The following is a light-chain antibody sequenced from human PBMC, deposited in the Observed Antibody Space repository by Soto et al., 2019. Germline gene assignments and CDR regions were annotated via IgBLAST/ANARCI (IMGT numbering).Light chain of an antibody. Sequence: QSVLTQPPSASETPGQRVTISCSGSSSSVGFDYVDWYQHVPGAAPKLLIYRNNQRPSGVPDRFSGSKSGTSASLAISGLPSEDEADYYCAAWDDSLSGWVFGGGTKLTVL. V-gene: IGLV1-47*01. CDR2: RNN. CDR3: AAWDDSLSGWV. CDR1: SSSVGFDY. J-gene: IGLJ3*02.